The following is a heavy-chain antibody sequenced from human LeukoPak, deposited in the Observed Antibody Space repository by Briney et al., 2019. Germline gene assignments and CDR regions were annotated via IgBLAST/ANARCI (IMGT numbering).Heavy chain of an antibody. Sequence: AAETLSLTCSVSGVSMNSYYWSWIRQSPGKGLEWIGYIDYSGSTNYNPSLKSRVTISVDTSKNQFSLKLSSVTAADTAVYYCARHVWLQPFDYWGQGTLVTVSS. D-gene: IGHD3-9*01. CDR3: ARHVWLQPFDY. V-gene: IGHV4-59*08. J-gene: IGHJ4*02. CDR1: GVSMNSYY. CDR2: IDYSGST.